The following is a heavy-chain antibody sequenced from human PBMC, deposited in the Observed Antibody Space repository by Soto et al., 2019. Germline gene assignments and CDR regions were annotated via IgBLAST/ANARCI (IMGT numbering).Heavy chain of an antibody. CDR3: ARDDFGSAGMDV. D-gene: IGHD3-10*01. CDR2: IYPSGTT. CDR1: GDSFSNYY. J-gene: IGHJ6*02. Sequence: SETLSLTCTVSGDSFSNYYWSWIRQPAGKGLEWIGRIYPSGTTNYNPSLKSRLTMSRDTSKNQFSLTLRSVTAADTAVYFCARDDFGSAGMDVWGQGTTVTVSS. V-gene: IGHV4-4*07.